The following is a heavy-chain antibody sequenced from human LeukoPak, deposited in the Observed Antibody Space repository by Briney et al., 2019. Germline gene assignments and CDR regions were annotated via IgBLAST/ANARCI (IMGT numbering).Heavy chain of an antibody. J-gene: IGHJ4*02. D-gene: IGHD3-22*01. CDR3: ARAMMVVANLWWGYDY. Sequence: GGSLSLSCAVSGLTFSDYTISWVRQAPGKGLEWVWGLCGSGGTTYYPSSARRVFTISKDYKKHTLYLQMDRLRAEDTAVYFCARAMMVVANLWWGYDYWGQGTLVTVSS. V-gene: IGHV3-23*01. CDR1: GLTFSDYT. CDR2: LCGSGGTT.